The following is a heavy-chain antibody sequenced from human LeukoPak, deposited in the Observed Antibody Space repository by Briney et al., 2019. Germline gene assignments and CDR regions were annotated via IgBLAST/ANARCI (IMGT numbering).Heavy chain of an antibody. CDR2: IYYSGST. D-gene: IGHD3-22*01. CDR1: GGSISSSSYY. Sequence: SETLSLTCTVSGGSISSSSYYWGWIRQPPGKGLEWIGSIYYSGSTYYNPSLKSRVTISVDTSKNQFSLKLSSVTAADTAVYYCARQVYDSSGLVDYWGQGTLVAVSS. CDR3: ARQVYDSSGLVDY. J-gene: IGHJ4*02. V-gene: IGHV4-39*01.